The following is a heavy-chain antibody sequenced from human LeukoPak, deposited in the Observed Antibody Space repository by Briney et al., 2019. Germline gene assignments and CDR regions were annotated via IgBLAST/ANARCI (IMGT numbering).Heavy chain of an antibody. D-gene: IGHD3-9*01. CDR2: IIPIFGTA. V-gene: IGHV1-69*13. CDR3: ARSTFDYDILTGYYKYYHGMDV. CDR1: GGTFSSYA. J-gene: IGHJ6*02. Sequence: GASVKVSCKASGGTFSSYAISWVRQAPGQGLEWMGGIIPIFGTANYAQKFQGRVTITADESTSTAYMELSSLRSEDTAVYYCARSTFDYDILTGYYKYYHGMDVWGQGTTVTVSS.